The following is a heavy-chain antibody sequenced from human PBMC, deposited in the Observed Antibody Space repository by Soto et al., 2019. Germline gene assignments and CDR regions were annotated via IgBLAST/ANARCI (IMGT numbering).Heavy chain of an antibody. CDR1: GFTVSTNY. J-gene: IGHJ6*02. D-gene: IGHD2-8*01. CDR2: IYAGGST. Sequence: QLVESGGGLIQQGGSLRLSCVASGFTVSTNYMTWVRQAPGKGLEWVSVIYAGGSTYYADSVKGRFTVARDNSNNTVYLQMNSLRVEDTALYYCARVMGRNHNYFYGLDVWGRGTTVTVSS. CDR3: ARVMGRNHNYFYGLDV. V-gene: IGHV3-53*01.